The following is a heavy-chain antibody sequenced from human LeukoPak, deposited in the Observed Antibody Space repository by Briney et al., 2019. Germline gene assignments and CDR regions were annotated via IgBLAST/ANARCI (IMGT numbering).Heavy chain of an antibody. Sequence: GGTLRLSCAASGFTFSSYGMSWVRQAPGKGLERVSGINWNGGSTGYADSVKGRFTISRDNAKNSLYLQMNSLRAEDTALYHCARVPRGYYASSGYYWFDYWGQGTLVTVSS. J-gene: IGHJ4*02. CDR2: INWNGGST. CDR1: GFTFSSYG. D-gene: IGHD3-22*01. V-gene: IGHV3-20*01. CDR3: ARVPRGYYASSGYYWFDY.